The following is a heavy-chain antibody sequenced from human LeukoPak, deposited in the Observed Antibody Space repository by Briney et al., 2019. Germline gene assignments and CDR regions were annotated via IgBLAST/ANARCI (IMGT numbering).Heavy chain of an antibody. CDR1: GGSFSGYY. J-gene: IGHJ4*02. Sequence: SETLSLTCAVYGGSFSGYYWSWIRQPPGKGLEWIGEINHSGSTNYNPSLKSRVTISVDTSKNQFSLKLSSVTAADTAVYYCARYQKDSNYGYYFDYWGQGTLVTVSS. V-gene: IGHV4-34*01. CDR3: ARYQKDSNYGYYFDY. CDR2: INHSGST. D-gene: IGHD4-11*01.